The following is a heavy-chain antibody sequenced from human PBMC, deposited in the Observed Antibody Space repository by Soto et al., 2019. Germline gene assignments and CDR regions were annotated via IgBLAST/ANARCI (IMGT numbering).Heavy chain of an antibody. V-gene: IGHV4-4*02. J-gene: IGHJ4*02. CDR1: GVSIGSNYY. CDR3: ARSLGWYAIDY. Sequence: QVLLQESGPGLVQPSGTLSLSCVVSGVSIGSNYYWGWVRQSPGKGLEWLGDMSHIGSVNYNPSLKIRVTISMDTSQNQFSLKLNSVTAAATAVYYCARSLGWYAIDYWGQGTLVIVSS. CDR2: MSHIGSV. D-gene: IGHD6-19*01.